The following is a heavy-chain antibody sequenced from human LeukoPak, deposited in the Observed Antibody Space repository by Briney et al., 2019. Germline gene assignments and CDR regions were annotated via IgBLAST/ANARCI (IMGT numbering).Heavy chain of an antibody. CDR2: ISAYSDDT. V-gene: IGHV1-18*01. Sequence: ASVKVSCKASGYTFSNYGVSWVRQAPGQGLEWMGWISAYSDDTNYAQKIQGRVTMTTDTSTSTAYMELRRLTSDDAAVYYCARDGESFYGSASPTKYYYGMDVWGQGTTVTVSS. CDR1: GYTFSNYG. CDR3: ARDGESFYGSASPTKYYYGMDV. J-gene: IGHJ6*02. D-gene: IGHD3-10*01.